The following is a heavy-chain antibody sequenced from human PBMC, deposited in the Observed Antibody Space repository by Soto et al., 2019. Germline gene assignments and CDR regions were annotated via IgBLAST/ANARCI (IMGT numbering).Heavy chain of an antibody. D-gene: IGHD2-2*01. J-gene: IGHJ6*02. CDR3: ARFYCLSTTCHYGMDV. V-gene: IGHV5-51*01. CDR1: GYSFTKYW. CDR2: IYPDDSDT. Sequence: GESLKISCKGSGYSFTKYWIGWVRQMPGKGLEWMGIIYPDDSDTSYSPSFQGQVTISADKSISTAYLQWSSLKASDTAIYYCARFYCLSTTCHYGMDVWGQGTTVTVSS.